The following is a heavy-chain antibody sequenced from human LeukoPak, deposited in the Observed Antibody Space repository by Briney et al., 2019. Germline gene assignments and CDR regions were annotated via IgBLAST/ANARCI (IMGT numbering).Heavy chain of an antibody. Sequence: GGSLRLSCAASGFTFSSYGMHWVRQAPGKGLEWVAVISYDGSNKYYADSVKGRFTISRDDSKNTLYLQMNSLRAEDTAVYYCARGEWPLPFDYWGQGTLVTVSS. CDR2: ISYDGSNK. J-gene: IGHJ4*02. CDR3: ARGEWPLPFDY. CDR1: GFTFSSYG. V-gene: IGHV3-30*03. D-gene: IGHD2-21*01.